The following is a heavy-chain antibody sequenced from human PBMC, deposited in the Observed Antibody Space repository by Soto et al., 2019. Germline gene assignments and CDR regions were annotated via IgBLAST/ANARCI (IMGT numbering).Heavy chain of an antibody. D-gene: IGHD6-19*01. CDR2: IMHIFGTT. V-gene: IGHV1-69*01. J-gene: IGHJ4*02. CDR3: AMIEYSSGSDY. Sequence: QVQLVQSGAEVKKPGSSVKVSCKASGGTFSSFPIAWVRQAPGQGLEWVGGIMHIFGTTKYAQNFRDRVTIYADESTSTAYMELSSLRFEDTAVYYCAMIEYSSGSDYWGQGTLVTVFS. CDR1: GGTFSSFP.